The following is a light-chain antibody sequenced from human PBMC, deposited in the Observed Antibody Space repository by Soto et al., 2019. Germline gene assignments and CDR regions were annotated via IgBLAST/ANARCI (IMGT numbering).Light chain of an antibody. CDR1: QSVSSSY. CDR3: QQYGSSLLT. CDR2: GAS. Sequence: EIVLTQSPGTLSLSPGERATFSCRASQSVSSSYLAWYQQKPGQAPRLLIYGASSRATGIPDRFSGSGSGTDFPLTISRLEPEDFAVYYCQQYGSSLLTFGPGTKGAIK. V-gene: IGKV3-20*01. J-gene: IGKJ3*01.